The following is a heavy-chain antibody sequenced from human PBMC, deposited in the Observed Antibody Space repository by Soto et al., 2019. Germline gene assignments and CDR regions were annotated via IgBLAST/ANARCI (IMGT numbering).Heavy chain of an antibody. CDR2: IDPSDSYT. V-gene: IGHV5-10-1*01. CDR3: ARPLRGAVANYYYYGMDV. CDR1: GYSFTSYW. J-gene: IGHJ6*02. Sequence: PGESLKISCNGSGYSFTSYWISWVRQMPGKGLEWMGRIDPSDSYTNYSPSFQGHVTISADKSISTAYLQWSSLKASDTAMYYCARPLRGAVANYYYYGMDVWGQGTTVTVSS. D-gene: IGHD6-19*01.